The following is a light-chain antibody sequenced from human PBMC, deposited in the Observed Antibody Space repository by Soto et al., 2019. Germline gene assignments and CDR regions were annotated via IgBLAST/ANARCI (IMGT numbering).Light chain of an antibody. CDR2: DNT. V-gene: IGLV1-40*01. CDR3: QSYDSSLSVV. Sequence: QSVLTQPPSVSGAPGQRVTISCTGRGSTIGAGYDVHWYQQLPGTAPRLLIYDNTNRPSGVPDRFSGSKSGTSASLAISGLQAEDEADYYCQSYDSSLSVVFGGGTKLTVL. CDR1: GSTIGAGYD. J-gene: IGLJ2*01.